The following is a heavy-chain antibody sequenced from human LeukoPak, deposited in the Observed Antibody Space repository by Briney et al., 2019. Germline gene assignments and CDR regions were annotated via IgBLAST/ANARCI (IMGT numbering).Heavy chain of an antibody. CDR2: IYYSGST. CDR1: GGSISSSSYY. V-gene: IGHV4-39*01. CDR3: ARWQDGGVPAAIRGSFAFDI. J-gene: IGHJ3*02. D-gene: IGHD2-2*02. Sequence: SETLSLTCTVSGGSISSSSYYWGWIRQPPGKGLEWIGSIYYSGSTYYNPSLKSRVTISVDTSMNQFSLKLSSVTAADTAVYYCARWQDGGVPAAIRGSFAFDIWGQGTMVTVSS.